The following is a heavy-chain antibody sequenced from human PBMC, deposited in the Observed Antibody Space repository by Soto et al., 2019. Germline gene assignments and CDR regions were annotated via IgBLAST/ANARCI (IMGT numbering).Heavy chain of an antibody. CDR3: AGELGTFYFDH. CDR2: IDHSGSA. V-gene: IGHV4-30-4*01. J-gene: IGHJ4*02. Sequence: QVQLPESGPGLVKPSQTLSLTCTVSAGSIRSGDYYWTWIRQPPGKGLEWIGYIDHSGSAYYNPSLKSRATISIDTSNNQFSLKMTSVTAADTAVYYCAGELGTFYFDHWGQGTLVTVSS. CDR1: AGSIRSGDYY. D-gene: IGHD7-27*01.